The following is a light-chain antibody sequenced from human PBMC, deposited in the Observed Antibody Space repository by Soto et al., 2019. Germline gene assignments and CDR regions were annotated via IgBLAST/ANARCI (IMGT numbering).Light chain of an antibody. Sequence: DIQMYMSPSSVSAYEGDRVTISCRASPGITSWLAWYQQKPGKAPKLLIYAASTLQGGVPSRFSGSGSGTEFTLTISCLQPEDFATYCCQQSTSFPRTFGQVAKVDIK. CDR3: QQSTSFPRT. J-gene: IGKJ1*01. V-gene: IGKV1-12*01. CDR1: PGITSW. CDR2: AAS.